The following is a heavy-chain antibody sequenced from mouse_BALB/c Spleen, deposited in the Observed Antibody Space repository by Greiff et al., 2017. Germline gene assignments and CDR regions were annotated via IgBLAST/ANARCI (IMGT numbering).Heavy chain of an antibody. Sequence: EVKLVESGGGLVQPGGSLKLSCAASGFTFSSYTMSWVRQTPEKRLEWVAYISNGGGSTYYPDTVKGRFTISRDNAKNTLYLQMSSLKSEDTAMYYCARPSSNWDGFAYWGQGTLVTVSA. CDR2: ISNGGGST. V-gene: IGHV5-12-2*01. J-gene: IGHJ3*01. CDR1: GFTFSSYT. CDR3: ARPSSNWDGFAY. D-gene: IGHD4-1*01.